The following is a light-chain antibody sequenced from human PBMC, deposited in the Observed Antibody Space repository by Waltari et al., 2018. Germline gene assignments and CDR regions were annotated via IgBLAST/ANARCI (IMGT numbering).Light chain of an antibody. V-gene: IGKV1-39*01. Sequence: DVQLTQSPSSLSASPGDRVSITCRASQTITAYLNWYQLKPGRAPKLLIYDASHVQTGVPSRFSGSGSGTVFTLTISGLQPEDFATYYCQQSQVANTFGQGTRLDI. J-gene: IGKJ2*01. CDR1: QTITAY. CDR3: QQSQVANT. CDR2: DAS.